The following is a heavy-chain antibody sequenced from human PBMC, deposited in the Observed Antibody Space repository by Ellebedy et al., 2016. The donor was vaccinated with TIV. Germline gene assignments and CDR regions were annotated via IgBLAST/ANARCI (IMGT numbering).Heavy chain of an antibody. Sequence: PGGSLRLSCSASGFSFSSYAMHWVRQAPGKGLEWVAIISYDGSHRYYADSVKGRFTISRDISKNTLYLQMNSLRAEDTAVYYCARDHMTSTGSPLDYWGQGTLVTVSS. CDR1: GFSFSSYA. CDR3: ARDHMTSTGSPLDY. D-gene: IGHD1-1*01. CDR2: ISYDGSHR. V-gene: IGHV3-30-3*01. J-gene: IGHJ4*02.